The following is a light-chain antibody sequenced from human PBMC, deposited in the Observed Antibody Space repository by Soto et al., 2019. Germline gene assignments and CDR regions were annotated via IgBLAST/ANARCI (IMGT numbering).Light chain of an antibody. V-gene: IGKV1-39*01. J-gene: IGKJ5*01. CDR3: QQGYSNPIT. CDR1: QSIGKH. Sequence: IQSTQSHSLLSASVGCSVTITGRSSQSIGKHLNWYQQNAVKAPKFLIYGAYTLQSGVPSRFTGSGSGTDFTLTITSLQPEDFATYYCQQGYSNPITFGQGTRLEIK. CDR2: GAY.